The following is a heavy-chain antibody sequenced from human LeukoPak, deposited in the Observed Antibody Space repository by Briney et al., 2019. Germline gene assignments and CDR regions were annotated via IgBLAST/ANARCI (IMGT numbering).Heavy chain of an antibody. J-gene: IGHJ1*01. D-gene: IGHD3-22*01. CDR3: ARSPRDSSGYAEYFQH. V-gene: IGHV4-61*08. CDR2: IYYSGST. CDR1: GGSINSGGYY. Sequence: SETLSLTCTVSGGSINSGGYYWSWIRQPPGKGLEWIGYIYYSGSTNYNPSLKSRVTISVDTSKNQFSLKLSSVTAADTAVYYCARSPRDSSGYAEYFQHWGQGTLVTVSS.